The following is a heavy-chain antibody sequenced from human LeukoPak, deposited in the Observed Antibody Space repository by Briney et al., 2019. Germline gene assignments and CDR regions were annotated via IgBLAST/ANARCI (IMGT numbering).Heavy chain of an antibody. Sequence: GGSLRLSCAASGFTFSSYGMHWVRQAPGKGLECVASISRHSGASTYYAASVKGRFTISRDNSRSTLYLQMNSLRADDTAVYYCSKKGQNGDYGKPDWGQGTLVTVSS. J-gene: IGHJ4*02. CDR3: SKKGQNGDYGKPD. CDR1: GFTFSSYG. V-gene: IGHV3-23*01. D-gene: IGHD4-17*01. CDR2: ISRHSGAST.